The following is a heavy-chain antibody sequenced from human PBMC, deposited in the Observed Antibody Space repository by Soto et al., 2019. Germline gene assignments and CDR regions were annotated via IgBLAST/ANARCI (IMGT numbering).Heavy chain of an antibody. J-gene: IGHJ6*02. CDR2: IDRSVPYT. Sequence: GEAQKFSCKGSGSSCTSYWISWVREMPGRGVQWMGRIDRSVPYTSSTPSFQSHHTISTNNAISTTYLQWSSLKASNTAMYYCARPAADTVTTTYYYGMDVWGQGTTVTVSS. CDR3: ARPAADTVTTTYYYGMDV. V-gene: IGHV5-10-1*01. D-gene: IGHD4-17*01. CDR1: GSSCTSYW.